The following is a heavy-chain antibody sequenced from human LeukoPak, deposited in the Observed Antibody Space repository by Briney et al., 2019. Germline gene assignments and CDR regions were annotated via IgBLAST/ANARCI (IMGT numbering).Heavy chain of an antibody. V-gene: IGHV4-39*07. D-gene: IGHD3-10*01. CDR2: IYYSGST. J-gene: IGHJ4*02. Sequence: PSETLSLTCTVSGGSISSYYWSWIRQPPGKGLEWIGSIYYSGSTYYNPSLKSRVTISVDTSKNQFSLKLSSVTAADTAVYYCARSLWFGPGFDYWGQGTLVTVSS. CDR1: GGSISSYY. CDR3: ARSLWFGPGFDY.